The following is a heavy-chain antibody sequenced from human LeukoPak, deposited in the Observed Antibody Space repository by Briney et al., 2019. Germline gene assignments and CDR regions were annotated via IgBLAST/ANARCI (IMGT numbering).Heavy chain of an antibody. CDR3: AKGYCSSTSCFQYYFDS. V-gene: IGHV3-23*01. CDR2: IGPGGFST. D-gene: IGHD2-2*01. Sequence: GGSLRLSCAASGFTFNRHAMSWVRQAPGKGLEWVSAIGPGGFSTYYSDSVKGRFTITRDNSKDMLYLQMNSLRAEDTAVYYCAKGYCSSTSCFQYYFDSWGQGTLVTASS. CDR1: GFTFNRHA. J-gene: IGHJ4*02.